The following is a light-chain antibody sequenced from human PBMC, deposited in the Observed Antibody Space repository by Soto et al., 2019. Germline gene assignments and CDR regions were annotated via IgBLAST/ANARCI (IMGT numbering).Light chain of an antibody. V-gene: IGKV3-11*01. CDR1: QNISSY. CDR2: DVS. Sequence: IVLTQSPATLSLSPGERATLSCRASQNISSYLIWYQQKPGQAPRLLMYDVSNRATGIPARFSGSGSGTDFTFTISRLEPGDFAVYYCQQYGSSPWTFGQGTKVDIK. J-gene: IGKJ1*01. CDR3: QQYGSSPWT.